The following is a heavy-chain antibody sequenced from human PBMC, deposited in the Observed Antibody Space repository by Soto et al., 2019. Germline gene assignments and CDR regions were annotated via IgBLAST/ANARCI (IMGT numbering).Heavy chain of an antibody. Sequence: QVQLVQSGAEVKKPGSSVKVSCKASGGTFSSYAISWVRQAPGQGLEWMGGIIPIFGTANYAQKFQGRVTITADESTSTAYKELSSLRSEDTAGYFRSRDFVGENYYYYGNGRWGQRTTGTGS. CDR2: IIPIFGTA. J-gene: IGHJ6*02. CDR1: GGTFSSYA. CDR3: SRDFVGENYYYYGNGR. D-gene: IGHD2-15*01. V-gene: IGHV1-69*01.